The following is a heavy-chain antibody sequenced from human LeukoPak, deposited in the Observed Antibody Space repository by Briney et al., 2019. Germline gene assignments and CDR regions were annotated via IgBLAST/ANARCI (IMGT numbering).Heavy chain of an antibody. Sequence: GGSLRLSCAASGFTFTNYDMHWVRQAAGKGLEWVSAIGTAGDTYYPGSVKGRFTISRESAKNSLYLQMNSLSAGDTAVYYCASSPAYSSSWYAIDNWGQGTLVTVSS. CDR2: IGTAGDT. CDR1: GFTFTNYD. D-gene: IGHD6-13*01. J-gene: IGHJ4*02. V-gene: IGHV3-13*01. CDR3: ASSPAYSSSWYAIDN.